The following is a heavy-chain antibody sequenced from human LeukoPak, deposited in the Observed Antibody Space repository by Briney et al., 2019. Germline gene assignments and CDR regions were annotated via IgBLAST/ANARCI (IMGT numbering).Heavy chain of an antibody. V-gene: IGHV4-59*01. CDR3: ARDRVYDSSGYYYGMEV. J-gene: IGHJ6*02. CDR2: IYYSGST. D-gene: IGHD3-22*01. CDR1: GGSISSYY. Sequence: SETLSLTCTVSGGSISSYYWSWIRQPPGKGLEWIGYIYYSGSTNYNPSLKSRVTISVDTSKNQFSLKLSSVTAADTAVYYCARDRVYDSSGYYYGMEVWGQGTTVTVSS.